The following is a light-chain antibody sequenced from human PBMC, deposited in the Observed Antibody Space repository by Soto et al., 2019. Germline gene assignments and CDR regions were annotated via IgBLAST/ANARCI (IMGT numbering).Light chain of an antibody. CDR2: QVT. V-gene: IGLV2-14*01. J-gene: IGLJ1*01. Sequence: QSALTQPASVSGSPGQSITISCTGTSSDLAIYNYVSWYQQQPGKAPKLMIYQVTNRPSGVSNRFSGSRSGNTASLTISGLQAEDEADYYCISYTDSSNYGFGTGTKVTVL. CDR1: SSDLAIYNY. CDR3: ISYTDSSNYG.